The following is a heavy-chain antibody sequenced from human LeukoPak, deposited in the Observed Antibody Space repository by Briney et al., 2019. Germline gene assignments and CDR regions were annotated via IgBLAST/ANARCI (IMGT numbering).Heavy chain of an antibody. D-gene: IGHD3-10*01. Sequence: GGSLRLSCAASGFTFSSYWMSWVRQAPGKGLDWVANIKQDGSEKYYVDSVKGRFTISRDNAKNSLYLQMNSLRAEDTAVYYCARGRAELLWFGELTGYMDVWGKGTTVTVSS. V-gene: IGHV3-7*01. J-gene: IGHJ6*03. CDR3: ARGRAELLWFGELTGYMDV. CDR2: IKQDGSEK. CDR1: GFTFSSYW.